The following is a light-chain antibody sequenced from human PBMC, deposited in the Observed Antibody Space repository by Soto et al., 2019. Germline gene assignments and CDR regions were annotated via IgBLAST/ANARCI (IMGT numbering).Light chain of an antibody. CDR2: DVS. CDR1: SSDVGGYNY. Sequence: QSALTQPASVSGSPGQSITISCTGTSSDVGGYNYVSWFQQHPGKAPKLMIYDVSHRSSGVSDRFSGSKSGNTASLTISGLQAEDEADYYRSSYSSSNSYVFGTGTKLTVL. V-gene: IGLV2-14*03. CDR3: SSYSSSNSYV. J-gene: IGLJ1*01.